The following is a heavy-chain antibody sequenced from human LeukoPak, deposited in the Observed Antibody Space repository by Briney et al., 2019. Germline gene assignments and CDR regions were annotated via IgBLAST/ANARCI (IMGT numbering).Heavy chain of an antibody. V-gene: IGHV1-18*01. Sequence: ASVKVSCKASGYTFTCYGISWVRQAPGQGLEWMGWISAYNGNTNYAQKLQGRVTMTTDTSTSSAYMELRSLRSDDTAVYYCARDRGLGYCSGGSCYYSFDPWGQGTLVTVSS. D-gene: IGHD2-15*01. CDR2: ISAYNGNT. J-gene: IGHJ5*02. CDR3: ARDRGLGYCSGGSCYYSFDP. CDR1: GYTFTCYG.